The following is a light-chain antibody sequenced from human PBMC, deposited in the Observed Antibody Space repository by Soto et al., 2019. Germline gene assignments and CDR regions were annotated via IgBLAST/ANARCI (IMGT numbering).Light chain of an antibody. Sequence: SVLTQAASVSGSPGQSITISFTVTSSDVGGYNYVSWYQQHPGKAPKLMIYDVSNRPSGVSNRFSGSKSGNTASLTISGLQAEDEADYYCSSYTSSSNPLYVFGTGTKVTGL. V-gene: IGLV2-14*01. CDR2: DVS. CDR1: SSDVGGYNY. CDR3: SSYTSSSNPLYV. J-gene: IGLJ1*01.